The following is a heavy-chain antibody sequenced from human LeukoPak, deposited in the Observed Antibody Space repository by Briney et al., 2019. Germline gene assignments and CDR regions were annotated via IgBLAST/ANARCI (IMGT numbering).Heavy chain of an antibody. J-gene: IGHJ4*02. CDR2: INPNSGGT. CDR1: GYTFTGYY. V-gene: IGHV1-2*02. D-gene: IGHD6-6*01. Sequence: ASVKVSCKASGYTFTGYYMHWVRQAPGQGLEWVGWINPNSGGTNYAQKFQGRVTMTRDTSISTAYMELSRLRSDDTAVYYCARDPYSSSSKDYWGQGTLVTVSS. CDR3: ARDPYSSSSKDY.